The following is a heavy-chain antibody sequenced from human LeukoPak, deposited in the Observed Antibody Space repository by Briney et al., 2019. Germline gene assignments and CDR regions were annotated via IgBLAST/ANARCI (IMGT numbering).Heavy chain of an antibody. V-gene: IGHV3-23*01. CDR2: ITDNGGNT. CDR3: AKDLFLWYFDL. CDR1: GFAFSGYA. Sequence: PGGSLRLSCAASGFAFSGYAMSWVRQAPGKGLEWVSFITDNGGNTRYADSVKGRFTISRDNSKNTLYLQTNSLRADDTAVYYCAKDLFLWYFDLWGRGTLVTVSS. J-gene: IGHJ2*01. D-gene: IGHD2-21*01.